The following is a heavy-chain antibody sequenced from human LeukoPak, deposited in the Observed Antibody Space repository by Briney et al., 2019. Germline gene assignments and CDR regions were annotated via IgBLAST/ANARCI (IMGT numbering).Heavy chain of an antibody. CDR2: ISSRGGTI. J-gene: IGHJ4*02. CDR1: GFTFSSYE. D-gene: IGHD4-17*01. V-gene: IGHV3-48*03. Sequence: GGSLRLSCAASGFTFSSYEMNWVRQAPGKGLEWVSYISSRGGTIYYADSVKGRFTISRDNAKNSLYLQMNSPRAEDTAVYYCAREEVGLGDDFDYWGQGTLVTVSS. CDR3: AREEVGLGDDFDY.